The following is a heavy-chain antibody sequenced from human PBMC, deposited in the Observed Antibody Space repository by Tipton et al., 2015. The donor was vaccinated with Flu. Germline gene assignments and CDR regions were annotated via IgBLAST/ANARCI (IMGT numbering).Heavy chain of an antibody. Sequence: LVKPTQTLTLTCTFSGFSLNPTGAGVDWLRQPPGKALEWLAVIYWDDDERYSPSLRSRLTITKDTSKNQVVLTMTDMDPVDTATYYCARRAPEKVSTVPLWDYWGQGTLVTVSS. J-gene: IGHJ4*02. CDR3: ARRAPEKVSTVPLWDY. CDR2: IYWDDDE. D-gene: IGHD5/OR15-5a*01. CDR1: GFSLNPTGAG. V-gene: IGHV2-5*02.